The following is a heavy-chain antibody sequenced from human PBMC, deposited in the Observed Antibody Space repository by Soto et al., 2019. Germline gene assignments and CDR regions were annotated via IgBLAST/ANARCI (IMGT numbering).Heavy chain of an antibody. CDR3: AIYDSSGSRGFQH. J-gene: IGHJ1*01. CDR1: GGSISSGAYY. V-gene: IGHV4-31*02. CDR2: IYYSGST. D-gene: IGHD3-22*01. Sequence: VSGGSISSGAYYWSWIRQHPGKGLEWIGYIYYSGSTYYNPSLKSRVTLSVDTSKNQFSLKLSSVTAADTAVYYCAIYDSSGSRGFQHWGQGTLVTVSS.